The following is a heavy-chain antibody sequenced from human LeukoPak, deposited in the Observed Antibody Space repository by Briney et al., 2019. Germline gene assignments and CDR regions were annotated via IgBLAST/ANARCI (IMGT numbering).Heavy chain of an antibody. CDR2: IDPSDSYT. Sequence: GESVKISCKGSGYSFTSYWISWVRQMPEKGLEWMGRIDPSDSYTNYSPSFQGHVTISADKSISTAYLQWSSLKASDTAMYYCARRGVRGVMFDYWGQGTLVTVSS. D-gene: IGHD3-10*01. CDR1: GYSFTSYW. J-gene: IGHJ4*02. V-gene: IGHV5-10-1*01. CDR3: ARRGVRGVMFDY.